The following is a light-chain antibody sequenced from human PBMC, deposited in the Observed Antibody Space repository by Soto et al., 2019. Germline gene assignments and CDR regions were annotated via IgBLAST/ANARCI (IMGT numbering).Light chain of an antibody. CDR1: SSDVGGYNY. V-gene: IGLV2-14*01. Sequence: QSALTQPASVSGSPGQSITISCSGTSSDVGGYNYVSWYQQHPGKAPKVMIYDVSNRPSGVSNRFSGSKSGNTASLTISGLQAEHEADYYCYSYTTSSTYVFGTGTKVTVL. J-gene: IGLJ1*01. CDR2: DVS. CDR3: YSYTTSSTYV.